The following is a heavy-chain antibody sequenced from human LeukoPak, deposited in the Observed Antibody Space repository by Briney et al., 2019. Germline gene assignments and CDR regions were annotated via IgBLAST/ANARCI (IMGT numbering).Heavy chain of an antibody. D-gene: IGHD1-26*01. CDR1: GFTFSNFG. V-gene: IGHV3-30*02. J-gene: IGHJ6*03. CDR2: IRYDGSNK. CDR3: AKDGDTMSGTYYYDMDV. Sequence: PGGSLRLSCAASGFTFSNFGMHWVRQAPSKGLEWVAFIRYDGSNKYYADSVKGRFTISRDNSKNTLYLQMNSLRGEDTAVYYCAKDGDTMSGTYYYDMDVWGKGTTVTIS.